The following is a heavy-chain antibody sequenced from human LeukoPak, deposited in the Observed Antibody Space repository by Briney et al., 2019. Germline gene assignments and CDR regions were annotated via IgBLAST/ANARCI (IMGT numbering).Heavy chain of an antibody. D-gene: IGHD1-26*01. CDR1: RGFIRTYY. Sequence: SETLPLTCSVSRGFIRTYYWSWIRQPAGKGLEWIGRIYSSGSTSYNPSLESRVAVSVDTSKNQLSLRLSSVTAADTAVYYCARDGGIAGTTFTGVLDQWGQGTLVTVSS. CDR2: IYSSGST. V-gene: IGHV4-4*07. J-gene: IGHJ4*02. CDR3: ARDGGIAGTTFTGVLDQ.